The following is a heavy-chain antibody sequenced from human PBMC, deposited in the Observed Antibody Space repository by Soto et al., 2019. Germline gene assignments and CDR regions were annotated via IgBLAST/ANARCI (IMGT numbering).Heavy chain of an antibody. CDR3: ARAREPEYSSSIFFDY. J-gene: IGHJ4*01. CDR1: GLTVSRTQ. Sequence: PXGSLILSCTVAGLTVSRTQMSWVRQAPGKGLQWVSVIYSAGSTSYANAVKGRFTISRDISENKIFLELNGLTVDDTAVYYCARAREPEYSSSIFFDYWGRGTVVTVSS. V-gene: IGHV3-53*01. CDR2: IYSAGST. D-gene: IGHD6-6*01.